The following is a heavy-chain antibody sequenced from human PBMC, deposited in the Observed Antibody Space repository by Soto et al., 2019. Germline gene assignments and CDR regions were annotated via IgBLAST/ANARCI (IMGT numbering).Heavy chain of an antibody. CDR3: AKPNLYCSSTSCYDH. D-gene: IGHD2-2*01. CDR1: GFTFSNYA. V-gene: IGHV3-23*01. J-gene: IGHJ4*02. Sequence: QPGGSLRLSCAASGFTFSNYAMSWVRQAPGKGLEWVSAISGGGGNTYYADSVKGRFTLSRDNSKNTLYLQMNSLRAEDTALYYCAKPNLYCSSTSCYDHWGQGTLVTVSS. CDR2: ISGGGGNT.